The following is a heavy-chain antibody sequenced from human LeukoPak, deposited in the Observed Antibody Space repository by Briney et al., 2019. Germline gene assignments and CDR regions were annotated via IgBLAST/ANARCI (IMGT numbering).Heavy chain of an antibody. J-gene: IGHJ6*02. CDR1: GGTFSSYA. Sequence: SVKVSCKASGGTFSSYAISWVRQAPGQGLEWMGRIIPILGIANYAQKFQGRVTITADKSTSTAYMELSSLRSEDTAVYYCARDPPGYYGMDVWGQGTTVTVSS. CDR3: ARDPPGYYGMDV. V-gene: IGHV1-69*04. CDR2: IIPILGIA.